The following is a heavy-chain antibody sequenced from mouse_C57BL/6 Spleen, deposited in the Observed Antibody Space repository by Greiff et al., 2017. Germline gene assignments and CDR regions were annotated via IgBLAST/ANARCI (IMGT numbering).Heavy chain of an antibody. CDR3: ARKSYGYDVDNYAMDY. CDR1: GYAFSSSW. CDR2: IYPGDGDT. D-gene: IGHD2-14*01. Sequence: QVQLQQSGPELVKPGASVKISCKASGYAFSSSWMNWVKQRPGKGLEWIGRIYPGDGDTNYNGKFKGKATLTADKSSSTAYMQLSSLTSEDSAVYFCARKSYGYDVDNYAMDYWGQGTSVTVSS. J-gene: IGHJ4*01. V-gene: IGHV1-82*01.